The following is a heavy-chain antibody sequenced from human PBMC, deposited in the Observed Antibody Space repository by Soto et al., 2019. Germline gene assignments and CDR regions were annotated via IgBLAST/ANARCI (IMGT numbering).Heavy chain of an antibody. CDR1: GGSISSGGYY. V-gene: IGHV4-31*03. Sequence: QVQLQESGPGLVKPSQTLSLTCTVSGGSISSGGYYWSWIRQHPGKGLEWIGYIYYSGSTYSNPSLKTRITISVATSKNQFSLKLSSVTAADTAVYYCAGAPLAGTFDYCGQGTLVTVSS. CDR2: IYYSGST. J-gene: IGHJ4*02. D-gene: IGHD6-19*01. CDR3: AGAPLAGTFDY.